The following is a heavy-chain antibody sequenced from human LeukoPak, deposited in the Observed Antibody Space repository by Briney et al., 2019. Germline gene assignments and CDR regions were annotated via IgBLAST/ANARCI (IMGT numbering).Heavy chain of an antibody. V-gene: IGHV4-59*01. Sequence: SSERLTPICRVSGGSISSDHWNWTRQTPGKGLEWIGCIYYSGRTYYNPSLKSRVTISVDMSKSQFSLRLTSVTAADTAVYYCARSNDFEIWGPVTFLSVSS. CDR1: GGSISSDH. J-gene: IGHJ3*02. CDR3: ARSNDFEI. CDR2: IYYSGRT.